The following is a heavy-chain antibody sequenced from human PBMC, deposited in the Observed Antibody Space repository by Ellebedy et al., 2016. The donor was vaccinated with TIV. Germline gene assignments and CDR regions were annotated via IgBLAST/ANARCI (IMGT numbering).Heavy chain of an antibody. CDR1: GFTFDTYT. CDR3: GRFYDSSDSDPFDI. Sequence: PGGSLRLSCAASGFTFDTYTMNWVRQAPGKGLEWVSSISSSSFYIYYADSVKGRFTISRDNAKNPLYLQMNSLRAEDTAVYYCGRFYDSSDSDPFDIWGQGTMVTVSS. D-gene: IGHD3-22*01. V-gene: IGHV3-21*01. J-gene: IGHJ3*02. CDR2: ISSSSFYI.